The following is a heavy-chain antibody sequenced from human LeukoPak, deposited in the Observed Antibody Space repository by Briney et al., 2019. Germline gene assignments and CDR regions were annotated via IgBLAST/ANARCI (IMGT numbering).Heavy chain of an antibody. CDR3: TRGLWEVN. CDR2: IRSKANGGTT. CDR1: GFTFGDHA. D-gene: IGHD1-26*01. V-gene: IGHV3-49*03. J-gene: IGHJ4*02. Sequence: GRSLRLSCTASGFTFGDHAMSWFRQAPGKGLEWVGFIRSKANGGTTEYAASVKGRFTISRDDSKSIAYLQVNSLKTEDTAVYYCTRGLWEVNWGQGTLVTVSS.